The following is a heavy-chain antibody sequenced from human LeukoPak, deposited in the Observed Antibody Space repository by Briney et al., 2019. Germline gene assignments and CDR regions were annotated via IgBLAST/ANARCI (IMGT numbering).Heavy chain of an antibody. CDR1: GFTFSSYS. J-gene: IGHJ4*02. CDR3: ASASTLDY. V-gene: IGHV3-21*01. Sequence: GGSLRLSCAASGFTFSSYSMNWVRQARGKGREWVSSISSSSSYIYYADSLKGRFTISKDNAKNSLYLQMTSLRAEDTAVNYCASASTLDYWGQGTLVTVSS. CDR2: ISSSSSYI.